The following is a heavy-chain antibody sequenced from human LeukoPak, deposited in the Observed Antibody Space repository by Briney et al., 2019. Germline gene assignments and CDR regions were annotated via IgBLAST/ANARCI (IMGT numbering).Heavy chain of an antibody. D-gene: IGHD1-7*01. CDR1: GFTFSSYA. J-gene: IGHJ6*03. CDR3: AKRRGLELLYYYYMDV. V-gene: IGHV3-23*01. Sequence: GGSLRLSCAASGFTFSSYAMSWVRQAPGKGLEWVSAISGSGGSTYYADSVKGRFTISRDTSKNTLYLQMNSLRAEDTAVYYCAKRRGLELLYYYYMDVWGKGTTVTVSS. CDR2: ISGSGGST.